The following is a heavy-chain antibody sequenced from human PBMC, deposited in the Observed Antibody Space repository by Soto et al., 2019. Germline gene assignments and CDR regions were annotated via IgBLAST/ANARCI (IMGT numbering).Heavy chain of an antibody. CDR1: GFTFSSYA. Sequence: GGSLRLSCAASGFTFSSYAMHWVRQAPGKGLEWVAVISYDGSNKYYADSVKGRFTISRDNSKNALYLQMNSLRAEDTAVYYCASPDQLEPYPRDYYGMDVWGQGTTVTVSS. J-gene: IGHJ6*02. CDR2: ISYDGSNK. D-gene: IGHD1-1*01. V-gene: IGHV3-30-3*01. CDR3: ASPDQLEPYPRDYYGMDV.